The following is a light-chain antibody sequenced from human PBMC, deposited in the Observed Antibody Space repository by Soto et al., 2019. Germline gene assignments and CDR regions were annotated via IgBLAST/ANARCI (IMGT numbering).Light chain of an antibody. CDR1: QGVSRK. V-gene: IGKV3-15*01. Sequence: DIVMTQSPATLSVASGERVTLSCRASQGVSRKVAWYQHKPGQAPRLLISGASTGTTGIPARFSGSGSGTEFTLTISSLQSEDCAIYYCQQYHTWPITFGGGTKVDIK. CDR3: QQYHTWPIT. CDR2: GAS. J-gene: IGKJ4*01.